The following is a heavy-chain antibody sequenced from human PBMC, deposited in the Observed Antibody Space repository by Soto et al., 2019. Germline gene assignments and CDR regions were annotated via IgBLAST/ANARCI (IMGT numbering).Heavy chain of an antibody. Sequence: SETLSLTCTVSGGSISSGDYYWSWIRQPPGKGLEWIGYIYYSGSTYYNPSLKSRVTISVDTSKNQFSLKLSSVTAADTAVYYCAREAGDSSGYYYFDYWGQGTLVTVSS. D-gene: IGHD3-22*01. CDR2: IYYSGST. CDR1: GGSISSGDYY. CDR3: AREAGDSSGYYYFDY. V-gene: IGHV4-30-4*01. J-gene: IGHJ4*02.